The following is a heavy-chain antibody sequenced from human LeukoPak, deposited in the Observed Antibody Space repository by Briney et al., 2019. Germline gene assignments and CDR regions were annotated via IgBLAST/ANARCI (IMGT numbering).Heavy chain of an antibody. Sequence: ASVKVSCKVSGGAFSSNTFSWVRQAPGQGPEWMGRIIPILGTAENAEKFQGRVTITADRSTSTVYMELRSLRSEDTAFYYCARGRGFVGHFDSWGQGTLVTVS. V-gene: IGHV1-69*08. CDR3: ARGRGFVGHFDS. D-gene: IGHD2-15*01. CDR1: GGAFSSNT. CDR2: IIPILGTA. J-gene: IGHJ4*02.